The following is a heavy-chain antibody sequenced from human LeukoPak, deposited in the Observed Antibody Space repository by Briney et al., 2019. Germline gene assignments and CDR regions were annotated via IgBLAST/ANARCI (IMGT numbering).Heavy chain of an antibody. CDR3: ARQDIVVVPAAKIRDAFDI. CDR1: GVSIGSSHYY. Sequence: SETLSLTCTVSGVSIGSSHYYWGWIRQPAGKGLEWIGRVYFSGSTNYNPSLKGRVTISVDTSKNQFSLKLSSVTAADTAVYYCARQDIVVVPAAKIRDAFDIWGQGTMVTVSS. V-gene: IGHV4-61*10. D-gene: IGHD2-2*01. J-gene: IGHJ3*02. CDR2: VYFSGST.